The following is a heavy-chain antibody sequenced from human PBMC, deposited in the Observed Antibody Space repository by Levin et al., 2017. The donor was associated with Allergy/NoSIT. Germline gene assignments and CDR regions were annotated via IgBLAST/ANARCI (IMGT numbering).Heavy chain of an antibody. V-gene: IGHV4-59*08. CDR3: ARYMFGGHNCFSTFDH. CDR2: IYYSGST. CDR1: GGSINNYY. J-gene: IGHJ4*02. Sequence: SETLSLTCTVSGGSINNYYWGWIRQSPGKGLEWIGYIYYSGSTNYNPSLKSRVTISVDTSKNEFSLKLSSVTAADTAVYYCARYMFGGHNCFSTFDHWGQGTLVTVSS. D-gene: IGHD2-21*02.